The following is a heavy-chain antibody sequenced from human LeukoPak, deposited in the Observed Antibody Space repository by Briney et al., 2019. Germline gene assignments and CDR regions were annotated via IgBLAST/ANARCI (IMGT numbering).Heavy chain of an antibody. Sequence: GGSLRLSCAASGITFSPSAMNWVRQAPGRGLEWVSYISSTYDIYYSDSVRGRFTISRDNAKNSVYLQMNSLRDEDTAVYYCAGDHNWGFDFWGQGTLVAVSS. J-gene: IGHJ4*02. CDR1: GITFSPSA. CDR3: AGDHNWGFDF. CDR2: ISSTYDI. D-gene: IGHD7-27*01. V-gene: IGHV3-48*02.